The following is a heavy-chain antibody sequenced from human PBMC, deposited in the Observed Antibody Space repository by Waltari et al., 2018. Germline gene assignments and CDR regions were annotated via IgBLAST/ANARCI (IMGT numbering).Heavy chain of an antibody. CDR1: GFTFSSYS. CDR2: ISSSSSTI. D-gene: IGHD3-10*01. V-gene: IGHV3-48*04. Sequence: EVQLVESGGGLVQPGGSLRLSCAASGFTFSSYSMNWVRQAPGKGLEWVSYISSSSSTIYYSDSVKGRFTISRDNAKNSLYLQMNSLRAEDTAVYYCARIESALVGGDAFYIWGQGTMVTVSS. CDR3: ARIESALVGGDAFYI. J-gene: IGHJ3*02.